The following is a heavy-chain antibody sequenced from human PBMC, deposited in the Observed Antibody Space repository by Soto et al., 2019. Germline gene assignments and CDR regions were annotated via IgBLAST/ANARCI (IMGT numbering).Heavy chain of an antibody. D-gene: IGHD6-19*01. CDR3: ARAEGYNSGWRHDFDF. Sequence: GGSLRLSCAASGFSFSSYNMNWVRQAPGKGLEWVSYISTSSSTIYYADSVKGRFTISRDNAKNSLYLQMNSLRDEDTAVYYCARAEGYNSGWRHDFDFWGQGTLVTVSS. CDR1: GFSFSSYN. V-gene: IGHV3-48*02. J-gene: IGHJ4*02. CDR2: ISTSSSTI.